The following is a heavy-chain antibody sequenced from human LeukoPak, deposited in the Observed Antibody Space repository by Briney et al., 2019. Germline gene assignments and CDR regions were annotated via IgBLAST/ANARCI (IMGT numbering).Heavy chain of an antibody. CDR3: AKMGSGATGSGAFDI. CDR1: GFSFSGYS. V-gene: IGHV3-48*01. J-gene: IGHJ3*02. Sequence: GGSLRLSCAASGFSFSGYSMNWVRQAPGKGLDWVSYISSGSRTIFYADSVKGRFTISRDNSKNTLYLQMNSLRAEDTAVYYCAKMGSGATGSGAFDIWGQGTMVTVSS. CDR2: ISSGSRTI. D-gene: IGHD1-26*01.